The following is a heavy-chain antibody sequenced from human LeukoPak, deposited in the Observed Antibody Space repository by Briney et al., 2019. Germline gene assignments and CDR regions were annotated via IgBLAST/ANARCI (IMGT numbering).Heavy chain of an antibody. CDR2: IIPIFGTA. CDR1: GGTFSSYA. V-gene: IGHV1-69*13. D-gene: IGHD6-6*01. CDR3: AREYSSSHYYFDY. Sequence: ASVKVSCKASGGTFSSYAISWVRQAPGQGLEWMGGIIPIFGTANYAQKFQGRVAITADESTSTAYMELSSLRSEDTAVYYCAREYSSSHYYFDYWGQGTLVTVSS. J-gene: IGHJ4*02.